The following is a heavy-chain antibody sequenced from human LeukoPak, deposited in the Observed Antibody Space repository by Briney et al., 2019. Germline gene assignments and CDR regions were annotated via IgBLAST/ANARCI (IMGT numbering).Heavy chain of an antibody. CDR2: ISYDGSNK. D-gene: IGHD3-10*01. V-gene: IGHV3-30*18. Sequence: GGSLRLSCAASGFTFSSYGMHWVRQAPGKGLEWVAVISYDGSNKYYADSVKGRFTISRDNSKNTLYLQMNTLRAEDTAVYYCAKDPGYYGSGSYYSDYWGQGTLVTVSS. CDR1: GFTFSSYG. CDR3: AKDPGYYGSGSYYSDY. J-gene: IGHJ4*02.